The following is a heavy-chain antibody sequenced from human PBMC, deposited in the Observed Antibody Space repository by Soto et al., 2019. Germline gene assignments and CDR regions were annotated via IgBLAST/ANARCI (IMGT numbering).Heavy chain of an antibody. CDR3: ARDSFGNYYDSSGYYGY. Sequence: PSETLSLTCAVSGGSISSGGYSWSWNRQPPGKGLEWIGYIYHSGRTYYNPSLKSRVTISVDTSKNQFSLKLSSVTAADTAVYYCARDSFGNYYDSSGYYGYWGQGTLVTVSS. V-gene: IGHV4-30-2*05. CDR1: GGSISSGGYS. J-gene: IGHJ4*02. D-gene: IGHD3-22*01. CDR2: IYHSGRT.